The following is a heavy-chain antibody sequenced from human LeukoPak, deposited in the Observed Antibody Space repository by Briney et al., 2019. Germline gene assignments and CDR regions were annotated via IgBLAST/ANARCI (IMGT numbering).Heavy chain of an antibody. CDR1: GFAFSSYN. CDR3: AKEGLRYFDWLQGLDY. D-gene: IGHD3-9*01. V-gene: IGHV3-48*01. Sequence: GGSLRLSCAASGFAFSSYNMNWVRQAPGKGLEWISYIGSSGSPTHYADSVKGRFTISRDNSRNTLYLQMNSLRAEDTAVYYCAKEGLRYFDWLQGLDYWGQGTLVTVSS. J-gene: IGHJ4*02. CDR2: IGSSGSPT.